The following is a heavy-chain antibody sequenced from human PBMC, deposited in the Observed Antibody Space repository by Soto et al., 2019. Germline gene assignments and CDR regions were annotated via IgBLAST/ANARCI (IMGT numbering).Heavy chain of an antibody. J-gene: IGHJ4*02. Sequence: ASGKVSCKVSGYTLTELSMHWVRQAPGKGLEWMGGFDPEDGETIYAQKFQGRVTMTEDTSTDTAYMELSSLRSEDTAVYYCATLQYSSGWFDYWGQGTLVTVSS. CDR1: GYTLTELS. V-gene: IGHV1-24*01. CDR3: ATLQYSSGWFDY. D-gene: IGHD6-19*01. CDR2: FDPEDGET.